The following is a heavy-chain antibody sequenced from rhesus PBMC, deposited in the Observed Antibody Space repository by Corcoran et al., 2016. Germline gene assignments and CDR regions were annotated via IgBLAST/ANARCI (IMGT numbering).Heavy chain of an antibody. CDR3: ARGYCTSTTCYMGGISSLDV. CDR1: GASLSRYW. J-gene: IGHJ5-2*02. CDR2: INGKSGST. V-gene: IGHV4-80*01. D-gene: IGHD2-2*01. Sequence: QVQLQESGPGLVKPSETLSLTCAVSGASLSRYWWHWIRQPPGKGLEGVGGINGKSGSTHDNPPLQSRVNISKDASKNRFSLKLSSVTAADTAGYYCARGYCTSTTCYMGGISSLDVWGRGVLVTVSS.